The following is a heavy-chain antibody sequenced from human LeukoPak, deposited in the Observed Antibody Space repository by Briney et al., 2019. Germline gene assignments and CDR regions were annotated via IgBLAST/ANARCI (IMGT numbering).Heavy chain of an antibody. CDR3: ARLQDWDDAFDI. D-gene: IGHD3/OR15-3a*01. J-gene: IGHJ3*02. CDR2: IYYSGFT. Sequence: ETESLTCTVSGGSISSYYWSWIRQPPGKGLEWIGYIYYSGFTKYNPSLKSRVTISVDTSKNQFSLKLSSVTAADTAVYYCARLQDWDDAFDIWGQGTMVTVSS. CDR1: GGSISSYY. V-gene: IGHV4-59*08.